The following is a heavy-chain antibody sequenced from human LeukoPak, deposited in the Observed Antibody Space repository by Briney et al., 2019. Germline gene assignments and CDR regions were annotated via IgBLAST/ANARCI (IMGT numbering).Heavy chain of an antibody. CDR3: AKDPGAKVRGYYMDA. Sequence: PGGSLRLSCAASGFSFSTHDMHWVRQVPGKGLEWVAIIWDDENKKWYADSVKGRFTISRDNSKNTVYLQMNSLTPEDTGIYFCAKDPGAKVRGYYMDAWGKGTTVTVSS. CDR2: IWDDENKK. D-gene: IGHD3-10*01. CDR1: GFSFSTHD. J-gene: IGHJ6*03. V-gene: IGHV3-30*02.